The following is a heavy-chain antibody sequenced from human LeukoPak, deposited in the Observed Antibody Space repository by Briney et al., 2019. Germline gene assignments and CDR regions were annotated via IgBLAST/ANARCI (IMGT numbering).Heavy chain of an antibody. CDR1: GGTFSSYA. D-gene: IGHD2-2*01. Sequence: PGASVKVSCKASGGTFSSYAISWVRQAPGQGLEWMGGIIPIFGTANYAQKFQGRVTITADESTSTAYMELSSLRSEDTAVYYCARVSRRYCSSTSCWFDPWGQGTLVTVSS. J-gene: IGHJ5*02. V-gene: IGHV1-69*13. CDR3: ARVSRRYCSSTSCWFDP. CDR2: IIPIFGTA.